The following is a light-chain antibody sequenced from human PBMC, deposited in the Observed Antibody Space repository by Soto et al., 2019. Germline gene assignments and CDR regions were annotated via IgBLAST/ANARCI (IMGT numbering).Light chain of an antibody. CDR1: QSINSW. CDR3: QRYNAFSQT. J-gene: IGKJ1*01. CDR2: DPS. Sequence: DIQMTQSPSTLSASVGDRVTITCRASQSINSWVAWFQQKPGKAPKVLIYDPSTLESGVPSRFSGSGSGTEFTLTIDSLQHDDVATYYCQRYNAFSQTFGQGTKVEI. V-gene: IGKV1-5*01.